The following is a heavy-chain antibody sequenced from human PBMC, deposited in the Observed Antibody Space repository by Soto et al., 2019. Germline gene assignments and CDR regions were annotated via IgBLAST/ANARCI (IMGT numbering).Heavy chain of an antibody. CDR3: APHAFDY. J-gene: IGHJ4*02. CDR2: VWLDGSNK. Sequence: GGSLRLSCAASGFTFSNYGMHWVRQAPGKGLEWVAFVWLDGSNKYYADSVRDRFTISRVNSKNTLYLQMNSLRAEDTAVYHCAPHAFDYRGQGTLVTVAS. V-gene: IGHV3-30*02. CDR1: GFTFSNYG.